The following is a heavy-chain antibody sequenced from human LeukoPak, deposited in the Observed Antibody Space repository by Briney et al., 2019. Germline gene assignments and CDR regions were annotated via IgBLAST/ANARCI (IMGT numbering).Heavy chain of an antibody. D-gene: IGHD3-9*01. CDR2: IIPIFGTA. CDR3: ARVGTILYAFDI. CDR1: GGTFSSYA. Sequence: GASVKVSCKATGGTFSSYAISWVRQAPGQGPEWMGGIIPIFGTANYAQKFQGRVTITADESTSTAYMELSSLRSEDTAVYYCARVGTILYAFDIWGQGTMVTVSS. V-gene: IGHV1-69*13. J-gene: IGHJ3*02.